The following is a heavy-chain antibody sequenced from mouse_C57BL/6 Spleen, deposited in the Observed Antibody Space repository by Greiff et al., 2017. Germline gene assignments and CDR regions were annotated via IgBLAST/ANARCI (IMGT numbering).Heavy chain of an antibody. J-gene: IGHJ2*01. D-gene: IGHD2-3*01. CDR1: GYTFTDYE. CDR3: TRFGDDGLYYFDY. Sequence: VQLQQSGAELVRPGASVTLSCKASGYTFTDYEMHWVKQTPVHGLEWIGAIDPETGGTAYNQKFKGKAILTADKSSSTAYMELRSLTSEDSAVYYCTRFGDDGLYYFDYWGQGTTLTVSS. V-gene: IGHV1-15*01. CDR2: IDPETGGT.